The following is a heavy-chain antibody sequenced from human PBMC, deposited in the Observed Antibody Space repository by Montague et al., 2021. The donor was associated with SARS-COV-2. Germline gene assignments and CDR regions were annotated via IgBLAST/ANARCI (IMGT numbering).Heavy chain of an antibody. Sequence: SLRLSCAASGFTFDDYAMHWVRQAPGKGLEWVSGISWNSGNMGYADSVKGRFTISRDNAQNSLYLQMSSLRAEDTAFYYCVKDKASYYYDTSGYYYSALFDXWGQGTLVTVSS. V-gene: IGHV3-9*01. CDR1: GFTFDDYA. J-gene: IGHJ5*01. CDR3: VKDKASYYYDTSGYYYSALFDX. CDR2: ISWNSGNM. D-gene: IGHD3-22*01.